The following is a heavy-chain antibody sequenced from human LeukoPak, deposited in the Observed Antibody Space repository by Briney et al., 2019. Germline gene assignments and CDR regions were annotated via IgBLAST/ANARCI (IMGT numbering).Heavy chain of an antibody. J-gene: IGHJ4*02. Sequence: GGSLRLSCAASGFTFSSYAMHWVRQAPGKGLEYVSAISSNGGSTYYANSVKGRFTISRDNSKNTLYLQMGSLRAEDMAVYYCARGSRTVTTFYDNWGQGTLVTVSS. CDR2: ISSNGGST. CDR1: GFTFSSYA. CDR3: ARGSRTVTTFYDN. V-gene: IGHV3-64*01. D-gene: IGHD4-4*01.